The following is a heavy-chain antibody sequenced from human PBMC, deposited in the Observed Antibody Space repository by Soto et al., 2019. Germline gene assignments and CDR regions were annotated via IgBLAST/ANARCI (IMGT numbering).Heavy chain of an antibody. CDR2: IYSGGST. D-gene: IGHD3-16*01. J-gene: IGHJ3*02. V-gene: IGHV3-53*01. CDR3: ARDMMTWGHAFDI. CDR1: GFTVSSNY. Sequence: AGGSLRLSCAASGFTVSSNYMSWVRQAPGKGLEWVSVIYSGGSTYYADSVKGRFTISRDNSKNTLYLQMNSLRAEDTAVYYCARDMMTWGHAFDIWGQGTMVTVSS.